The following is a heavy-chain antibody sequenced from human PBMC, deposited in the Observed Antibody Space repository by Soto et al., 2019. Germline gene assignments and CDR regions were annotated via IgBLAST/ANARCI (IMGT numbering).Heavy chain of an antibody. CDR2: IYYSGST. Sequence: QVQLQQWGAGLLKPSETLSLTCAVYGGSFSGYYWSWIRQPPGKGLEWIGYIYYSGSTNYNPSLKSRVTISVDTSKNQFSLKLSSVTAADTAVYYCARGGYSYGPPPLDYWGQGTLVTVSS. D-gene: IGHD5-18*01. V-gene: IGHV4-34*11. J-gene: IGHJ4*02. CDR3: ARGGYSYGPPPLDY. CDR1: GGSFSGYY.